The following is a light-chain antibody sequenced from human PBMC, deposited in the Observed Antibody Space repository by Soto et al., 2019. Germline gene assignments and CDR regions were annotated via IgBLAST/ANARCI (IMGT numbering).Light chain of an antibody. J-gene: IGLJ3*02. CDR1: SSDVGGYNY. Sequence: QSALTQSASVSGSPGQSITISCTGTSSDVGGYNYVSWYQQHPGKAPKLIIYDVSNRPSGVSTRFSGSKSGNTASLNISGLQAEDEGDYSGSSYTSTNSWVFGGGTKVTVL. CDR3: SSYTSTNSWV. CDR2: DVS. V-gene: IGLV2-14*01.